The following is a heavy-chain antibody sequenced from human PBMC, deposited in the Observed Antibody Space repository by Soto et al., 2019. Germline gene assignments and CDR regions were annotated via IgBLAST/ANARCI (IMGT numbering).Heavy chain of an antibody. D-gene: IGHD3-3*01. CDR2: INPNSGGT. V-gene: IGHV1-2*02. CDR1: GYTFTGYY. J-gene: IGHJ6*02. Sequence: ASLKVSCKASGYTFTGYYMHWVRQAPGQGLEWMGWINPNSGGTNYAQKFQGRVTMTRDTSISTAYMELSRLRSDDTAVYYCARERLRFLEWLLYFHGMDVWGQGTTVTVSS. CDR3: ARERLRFLEWLLYFHGMDV.